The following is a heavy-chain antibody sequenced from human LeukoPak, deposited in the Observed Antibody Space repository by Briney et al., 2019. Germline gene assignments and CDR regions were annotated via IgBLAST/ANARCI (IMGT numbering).Heavy chain of an antibody. D-gene: IGHD5-18*01. V-gene: IGHV3-30*02. J-gene: IGHJ4*02. CDR3: AKELREYSYGTFNF. CDR2: IRYDGNNK. CDR1: GFTFSSYA. Sequence: GGSLRLSCAASGFTFSSYAMHWVRQAPGKGLEWVAFIRYDGNNKHYADSVEGRFTVSRDNSKNTLYLQMNSLRAEDTAVYHCAKELREYSYGTFNFWGQGTLVTVSS.